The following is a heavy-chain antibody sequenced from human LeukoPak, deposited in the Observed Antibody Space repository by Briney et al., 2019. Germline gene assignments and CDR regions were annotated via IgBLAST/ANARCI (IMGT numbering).Heavy chain of an antibody. Sequence: PEGSLRLSCAASGFTFSSYAMNWVRQAPGKGLEWVSSISGSGGSTYYADSVKGRFTISRDNSKNTLYLQMSSLRAEDTAIYYCAKVSNSPIYYFDYWGQGTLVTVSS. CDR1: GFTFSSYA. V-gene: IGHV3-23*01. CDR2: ISGSGGST. D-gene: IGHD2/OR15-2a*01. J-gene: IGHJ4*02. CDR3: AKVSNSPIYYFDY.